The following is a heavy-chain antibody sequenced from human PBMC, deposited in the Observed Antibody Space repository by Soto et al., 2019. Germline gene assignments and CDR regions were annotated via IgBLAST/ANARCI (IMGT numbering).Heavy chain of an antibody. V-gene: IGHV3-11*05. CDR3: AREGAYSQGFPREYYFNMDV. CDR2: ISSSGSYT. J-gene: IGHJ6*02. D-gene: IGHD5-18*01. Sequence: GGSLRLACEASVFKFSDYHMSWIGQARGKGLEFISYISSSGSYTTYTDSVKGRFTISRDNAKSSLYLQMNSLRAEDTAVYYCAREGAYSQGFPREYYFNMDVWGQGTPFTVSS. CDR1: VFKFSDYH.